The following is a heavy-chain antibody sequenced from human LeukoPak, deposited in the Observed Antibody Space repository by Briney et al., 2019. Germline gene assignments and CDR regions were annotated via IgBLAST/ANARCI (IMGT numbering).Heavy chain of an antibody. CDR3: ARRNYDSSGYYYVGGAFDI. J-gene: IGHJ3*02. CDR1: GFTFSDYY. D-gene: IGHD3-22*01. Sequence: GGSLRLSCAASGFTFSDYYMSWIRQAPGKGLEWVSYISSSGSTIYYADSVKGRFTISRDNAKNSLYLQMNSLRAEDTAVYYCARRNYDSSGYYYVGGAFDIWGQGTMVTVSS. CDR2: ISSSGSTI. V-gene: IGHV3-11*01.